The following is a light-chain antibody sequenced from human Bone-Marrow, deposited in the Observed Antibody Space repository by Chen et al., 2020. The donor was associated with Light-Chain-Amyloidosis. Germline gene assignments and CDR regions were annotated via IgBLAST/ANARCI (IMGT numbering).Light chain of an antibody. V-gene: IGLV3-21*02. CDR3: QVCDRSSDRPV. Sequence: SYVLTQPSSVSVAPGQTATIACGGNNIGSTSVHWYQQKPGQAPLLVVYDDSDRPSGIPERLCGSNSGNTATLTVGRVESGDEAEYYCQVCDRSSDRPVFGGGTKLTVL. CDR1: NIGSTS. CDR2: DDS. J-gene: IGLJ3*02.